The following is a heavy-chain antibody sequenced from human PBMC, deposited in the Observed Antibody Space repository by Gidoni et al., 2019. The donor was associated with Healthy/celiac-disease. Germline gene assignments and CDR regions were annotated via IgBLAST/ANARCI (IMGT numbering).Heavy chain of an antibody. V-gene: IGHV5-51*01. CDR2: IYPGDFDT. D-gene: IGHD4-17*01. J-gene: IGHJ1*01. Sequence: EVQLVQSGAEVKKPVESLKISCKGSGYSFTSYWIGWVRQMPGKGLEWMGIIYPGDFDTRYSPSFQGQVTISADKSISTAYLQWSSMKASDTDMYYCARHMNDYGGNLHFQHWGQGTLVTVSS. CDR1: GYSFTSYW. CDR3: ARHMNDYGGNLHFQH.